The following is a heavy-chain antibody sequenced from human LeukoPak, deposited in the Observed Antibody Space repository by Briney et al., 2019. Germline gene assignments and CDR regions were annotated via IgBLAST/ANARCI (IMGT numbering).Heavy chain of an antibody. V-gene: IGHV3-33*01. Sequence: GGSLRLSCAASGVTFSSYGMHWVRQAPGKGLEWVAVIWYDGSNKYYADSVKGRFTISRDNSKNTLYLQMNSLRAEDTAVYYCARDRDYGDYEFDYWGQGTLVTVSS. CDR2: IWYDGSNK. J-gene: IGHJ4*02. D-gene: IGHD4-17*01. CDR1: GVTFSSYG. CDR3: ARDRDYGDYEFDY.